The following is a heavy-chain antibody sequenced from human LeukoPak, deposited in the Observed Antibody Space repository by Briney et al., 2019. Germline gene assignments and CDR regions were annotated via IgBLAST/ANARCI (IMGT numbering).Heavy chain of an antibody. CDR2: IIPIFGTA. Sequence: GASVKVSCKASGGTFSTYAISWVRQAPGQGLQWMGEIIPIFGTANYAQKFQGRVTITTDESTSTAYMELRSLRSEDTAVYYCASGGGDYSSESSEYFQHWGQGTLVTVSS. D-gene: IGHD4-17*01. V-gene: IGHV1-69*05. CDR1: GGTFSTYA. CDR3: ASGGGDYSSESSEYFQH. J-gene: IGHJ1*01.